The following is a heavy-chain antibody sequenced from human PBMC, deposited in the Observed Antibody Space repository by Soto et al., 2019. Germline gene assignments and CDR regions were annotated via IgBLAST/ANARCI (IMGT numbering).Heavy chain of an antibody. CDR1: GYTFTSYG. CDR3: AREDRVDNAFDI. Sequence: ASVKVSCKASGYTFTSYGISWVRQAPGQGLEWMGWISAYNGNTNYAQKLQGRVTMTTDTSTSTAYMELRSLRSDYTAVYYCAREDRVDNAFDIWGQGTMVTVSS. D-gene: IGHD3-22*01. V-gene: IGHV1-18*01. J-gene: IGHJ3*02. CDR2: ISAYNGNT.